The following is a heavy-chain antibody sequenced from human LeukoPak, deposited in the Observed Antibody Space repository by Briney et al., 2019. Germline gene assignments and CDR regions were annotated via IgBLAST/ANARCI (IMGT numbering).Heavy chain of an antibody. CDR3: ASGRGTMIVVVD. V-gene: IGHV4-30-2*01. Sequence: SQTLSLTCAVSGGSISSGGYSWSWIRQPPGKGLEWIGYIYHSGSTYYNPSLKSRVTISVDRSKNQFSLKLSSVTPADTAVYYCASGRGTMIVVVDWGQGTLVTVSS. CDR2: IYHSGST. CDR1: GGSISSGGYS. J-gene: IGHJ4*02. D-gene: IGHD3-22*01.